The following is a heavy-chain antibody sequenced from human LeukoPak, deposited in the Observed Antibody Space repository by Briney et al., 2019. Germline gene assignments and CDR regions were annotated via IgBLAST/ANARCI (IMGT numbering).Heavy chain of an antibody. CDR1: GFTFSSYE. CDR3: AREGRSSSYYDNWFDP. D-gene: IGHD6-13*01. Sequence: GGSLRLSCAASGFTFSSYEMNWVRQAPGKGLEWVSYISSSGTTIYYADSVKGRFTISRDDAKNSLFLQMNSLRAEDTAVYYCAREGRSSSYYDNWFDPWGQGTLVTVSS. CDR2: ISSSGTTI. J-gene: IGHJ5*02. V-gene: IGHV3-48*03.